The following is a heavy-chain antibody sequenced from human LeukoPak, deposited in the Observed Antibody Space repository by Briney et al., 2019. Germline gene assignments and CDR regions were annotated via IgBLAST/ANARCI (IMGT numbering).Heavy chain of an antibody. V-gene: IGHV3-23*01. CDR1: GFTFSSYG. CDR2: ISGDGSNT. Sequence: GGSLRLSCAVSGFTFSSYGMTWVRQAPGKGLEWVSFISGDGSNTYYTDSVKGRFTISRDNSKNTLFLQMNSLRAEDTAVYYCAKGGTVTTRAHDYWGQGTLVTVSS. CDR3: AKGGTVTTRAHDY. J-gene: IGHJ4*02. D-gene: IGHD4-17*01.